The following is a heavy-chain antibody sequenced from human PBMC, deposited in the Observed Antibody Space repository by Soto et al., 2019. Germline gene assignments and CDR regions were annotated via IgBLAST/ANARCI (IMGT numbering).Heavy chain of an antibody. Sequence: VQLAEFGGGVVQPGTSLRLSCAASGFTFRSNGMHWVRQAPGKGLEWVSVIWYDGSNENYADSVRGRFTISRDNSKNMVYLQMNSLRAEDTATYFCAKVGPYQSLDIWGQGTMVTVSS. CDR2: IWYDGSNE. V-gene: IGHV3-33*06. CDR1: GFTFRSNG. CDR3: AKVGPYQSLDI. J-gene: IGHJ3*02.